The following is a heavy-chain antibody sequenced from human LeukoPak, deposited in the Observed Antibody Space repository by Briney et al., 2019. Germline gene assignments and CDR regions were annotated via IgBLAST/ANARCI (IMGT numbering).Heavy chain of an antibody. V-gene: IGHV3-15*01. CDR3: TTVVVVTAMKVFDY. CDR2: IKSKTDGGTT. Sequence: GGSLRLSCAASGFTFSSYAMSWVRQAPGKGLEWVGRIKSKTDGGTTDYAAPVKGRFTISRDDSKNTLYLQMNSLKTEDTAVYYCTTVVVVTAMKVFDYWGQGTLVTVSS. CDR1: GFTFSSYA. D-gene: IGHD2-21*02. J-gene: IGHJ4*02.